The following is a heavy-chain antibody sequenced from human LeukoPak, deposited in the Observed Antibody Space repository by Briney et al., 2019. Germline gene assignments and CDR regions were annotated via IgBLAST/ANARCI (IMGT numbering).Heavy chain of an antibody. D-gene: IGHD2-2*01. J-gene: IGHJ5*02. CDR2: ISGSGGTT. Sequence: PGGSLRLSCAASGFIFSNYVMNWVRQAPGKGLEWVSGISGSGGTTYYTDSVKGRFTISRDNSKNTLYLQMNSLRAEDTAVYYCAGYCSTTSCYSSPNWFDPWGQGTLVTVSS. V-gene: IGHV3-23*01. CDR1: GFIFSNYV. CDR3: AGYCSTTSCYSSPNWFDP.